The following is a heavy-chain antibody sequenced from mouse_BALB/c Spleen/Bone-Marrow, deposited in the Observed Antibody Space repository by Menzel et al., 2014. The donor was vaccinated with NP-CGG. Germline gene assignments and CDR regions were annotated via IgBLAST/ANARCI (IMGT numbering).Heavy chain of an antibody. D-gene: IGHD1-1*01. V-gene: IGHV1-7*01. CDR3: ARRAYGGSYGFAY. J-gene: IGHJ3*01. Sequence: VQLQQSGAELAKPGASLKMSCKASGYTFTSYWMHWVKQRPGQGLEWIGYINPSTDYTEYNQKFKDKATLTADKSSSTAFTQLGSLTSEDSAVYYCARRAYGGSYGFAYWGQGTLVTVSA. CDR1: GYTFTSYW. CDR2: INPSTDYT.